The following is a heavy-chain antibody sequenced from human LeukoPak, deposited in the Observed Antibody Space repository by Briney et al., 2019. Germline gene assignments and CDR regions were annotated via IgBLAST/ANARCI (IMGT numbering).Heavy chain of an antibody. V-gene: IGHV4-39*07. J-gene: IGHJ4*02. D-gene: IGHD1-26*01. CDR1: GGSITSSNYY. CDR2: INHSGST. CDR3: ATTTIRLGY. Sequence: PSETLSLTCTVSGGSITSSNYYWGWIRQPPGKGLEWIGDINHSGSTNYNPSLKSPVTISVDTSKNQFSLKLSSVTAADTAVYYCATTTIRLGYWGQGTLVTVSS.